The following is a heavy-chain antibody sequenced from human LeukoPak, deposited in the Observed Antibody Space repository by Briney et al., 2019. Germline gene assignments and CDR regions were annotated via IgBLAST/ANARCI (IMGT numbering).Heavy chain of an antibody. J-gene: IGHJ4*02. CDR2: ISSSGTYI. V-gene: IGHV3-21*01. D-gene: IGHD5-18*01. CDR3: ASGYGRARASDY. Sequence: GGSLRLSCAASGFTFSRYSMNWVRQAPGKGLEWVSSISSSGTYIYYADSVKGRFTISRDNAKNSLYLQMNSLRAEDTAVYYSASGYGRARASDYWGQGTLVTVSS. CDR1: GFTFSRYS.